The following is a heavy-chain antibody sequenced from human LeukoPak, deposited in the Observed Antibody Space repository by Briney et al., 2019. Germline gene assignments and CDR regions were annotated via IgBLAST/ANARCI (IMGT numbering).Heavy chain of an antibody. V-gene: IGHV4-39*07. CDR1: GGSISSSSYY. Sequence: SETLSLTCTVSGGSISSSSYYWGWIRQPPGKGLEWIGSIYYSGSTYYNPSLKSRVTISVDTSKNQFSLKLCSVTAADTAVYYCARDYSGYSGYVGYWGQGTLVTVSS. CDR2: IYYSGST. CDR3: ARDYSGYSGYVGY. J-gene: IGHJ4*02. D-gene: IGHD5-12*01.